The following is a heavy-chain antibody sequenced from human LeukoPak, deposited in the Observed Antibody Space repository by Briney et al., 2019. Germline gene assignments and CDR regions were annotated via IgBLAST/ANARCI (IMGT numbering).Heavy chain of an antibody. CDR3: ARVDFDLVVYYFDY. Sequence: GGSLRLSCAASGFTVSSNYMSWVRQAPGKGLEWVSGINWNGGSTGYADSVKGRFTISRDNAKNSLYLQMNSLRAEDTALYYCARVDFDLVVYYFDYWGQGTLVTVSS. CDR1: GFTVSSNY. V-gene: IGHV3-20*04. J-gene: IGHJ4*02. CDR2: INWNGGST. D-gene: IGHD3-3*01.